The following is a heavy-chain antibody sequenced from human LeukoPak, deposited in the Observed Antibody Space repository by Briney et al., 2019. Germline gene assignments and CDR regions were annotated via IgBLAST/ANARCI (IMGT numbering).Heavy chain of an antibody. J-gene: IGHJ5*02. CDR2: IYYSGST. CDR3: ARDQDSSGWYTSGGWFDP. D-gene: IGHD6-19*01. V-gene: IGHV4-59*01. CDR1: GGSISSYY. Sequence: PSETLSLTCTVSGGSISSYYWSWIRQPPGKGLEWIGYIYYSGSTNYNPSLKSRVTISVDTSKNQFSLKLSSVTAADTAVYYCARDQDSSGWYTSGGWFDPWGQGTLVTASS.